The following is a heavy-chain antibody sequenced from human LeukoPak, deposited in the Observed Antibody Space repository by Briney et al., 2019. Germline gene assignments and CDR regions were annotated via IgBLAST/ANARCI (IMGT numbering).Heavy chain of an antibody. CDR1: GYAFTGYY. CDR2: INPSGGRT. D-gene: IGHD5-12*01. V-gene: IGHV1-46*01. CDR3: ARDILPSYSGYDRTLPDY. Sequence: ASVKVSCKASGYAFTGYYMHWVRQAPGQGLEWMGIINPSGGRTSYAQKFQGRVTMTRDTSTITVYMELSSLRSEDTAVYYCARDILPSYSGYDRTLPDYWGQGTLVTVSS. J-gene: IGHJ4*02.